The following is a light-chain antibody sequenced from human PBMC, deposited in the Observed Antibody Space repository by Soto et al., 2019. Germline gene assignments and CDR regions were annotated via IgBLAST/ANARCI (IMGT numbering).Light chain of an antibody. V-gene: IGLV1-40*01. CDR2: DNS. Sequence: QSVLTQPPSVSGAPGQRVTISCTGSSSNIGAGYDVHWYQQLPGTAPKLLIDDNSNRPSGVPDRFSGSKSGTSASLAITGLQAEDEADYYCQSYDSSLSVLYVFGTGTKLTVL. CDR1: SSNIGAGYD. CDR3: QSYDSSLSVLYV. J-gene: IGLJ1*01.